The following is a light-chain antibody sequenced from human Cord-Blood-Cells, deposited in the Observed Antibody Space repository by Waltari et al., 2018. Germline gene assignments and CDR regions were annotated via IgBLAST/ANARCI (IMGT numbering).Light chain of an antibody. CDR2: DVS. V-gene: IGKV3-11*01. CDR3: QQRSNWPRT. Sequence: EIVLTQSPATLSLSPGERANLSCRASQSVSSYLAWYQQKPGQAPRLLIYDVSNRATGIPARFSGSGSGTDFTLTISSLEPEDFAVYYCQQRSNWPRTFGQGTKVEIK. J-gene: IGKJ1*01. CDR1: QSVSSY.